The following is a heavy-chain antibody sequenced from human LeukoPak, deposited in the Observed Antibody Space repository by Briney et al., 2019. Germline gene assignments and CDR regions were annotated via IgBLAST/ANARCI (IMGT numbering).Heavy chain of an antibody. V-gene: IGHV3-74*01. CDR1: GFTFSDYW. CDR3: ARTAYTTSSLGF. J-gene: IGHJ4*02. CDR2: ISSDGSVT. D-gene: IGHD6-6*01. Sequence: GGSLRLSCAASGFTFSDYWMHWVRQAPGKGLVWVSRISSDGSVTTYADSVKGRFTISRDNAKNTLYLQMNSLRAEDTAVYHCARTAYTTSSLGFWGQGTLVTVSS.